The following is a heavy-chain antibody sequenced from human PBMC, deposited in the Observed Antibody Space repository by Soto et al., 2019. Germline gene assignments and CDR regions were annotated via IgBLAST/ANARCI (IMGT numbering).Heavy chain of an antibody. V-gene: IGHV5-51*01. CDR1: GYSLTSYW. D-gene: IGHD1-26*01. CDR3: ARRMGATTYYYYGMEV. J-gene: IGHJ6*02. Sequence: PGESLKISCQGPGYSLTSYWIGWVRQMLGRGLEWMGIIYPGDSDTRYSPSFQGQVTISAGKSISTAYLQWSSLKASDTAMYYCARRMGATTYYYYGMEVWGQGTTVTRSS. CDR2: IYPGDSDT.